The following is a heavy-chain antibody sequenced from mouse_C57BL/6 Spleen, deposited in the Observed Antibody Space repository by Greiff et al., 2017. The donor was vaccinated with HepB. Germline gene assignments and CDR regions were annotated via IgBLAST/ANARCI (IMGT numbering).Heavy chain of an antibody. CDR2: IRNKANGYTT. D-gene: IGHD4-1*02. CDR3: ARYQLGGGSFDY. V-gene: IGHV7-3*01. J-gene: IGHJ2*01. Sequence: EVQLVESGGGLVQPGGSLSLSCAASGFTFTDYYMSWVRQPPGKALEWLGFIRNKANGYTTEYSASVKGRFTISRDNSQSILYLQMNALRAEDSATYYCARYQLGGGSFDYWGQGTTLTVSS. CDR1: GFTFTDYY.